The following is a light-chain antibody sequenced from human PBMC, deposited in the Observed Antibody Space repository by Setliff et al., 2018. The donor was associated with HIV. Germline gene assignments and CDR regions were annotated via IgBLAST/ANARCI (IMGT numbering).Light chain of an antibody. CDR2: DAT. CDR3: LLSYGGARG. V-gene: IGLV7-46*01. J-gene: IGLJ1*01. CDR1: TGAVTSGHY. Sequence: QAVVTQESSLTVSPGGTISLTCVSSTGAVTSGHYPHWFQQKPGQVPRPLIYDATKRHSWTPSRFSGSLLRDKAALTLSNAQAEDEADYYCLLSYGGARGFGRGTKVTV.